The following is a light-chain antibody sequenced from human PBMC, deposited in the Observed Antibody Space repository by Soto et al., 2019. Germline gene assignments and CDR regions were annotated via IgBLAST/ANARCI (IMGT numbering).Light chain of an antibody. CDR3: QHYNSYSEA. J-gene: IGKJ1*01. CDR1: QIISSY. Sequence: DIQMTQSPASLSASVGDRVTITCRASQIISSYFNWYQQKPGQAPKLLIYGTSTLQAGVPSRFSGSASGTDFTLTISSLQPDDFATYYCQHYNSYSEAFGQGTKVELK. V-gene: IGKV1-39*01. CDR2: GTS.